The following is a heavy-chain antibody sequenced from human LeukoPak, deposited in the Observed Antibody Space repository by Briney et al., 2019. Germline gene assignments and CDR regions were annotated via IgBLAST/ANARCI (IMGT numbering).Heavy chain of an antibody. CDR2: ISHDGSNK. CDR1: GFTFSSYA. J-gene: IGHJ4*02. CDR3: AREYYDFWSGYYQNTKYYFDY. D-gene: IGHD3-3*01. V-gene: IGHV3-30-3*01. Sequence: GGSLRLSCAASGFTFSSYAMHWVRQAPGKGLEWVAVISHDGSNKYYADSVKGRFTISRDNSKNTPYLQMNSLRAEDTAVYYCAREYYDFWSGYYQNTKYYFDYWGQGTLVTVSS.